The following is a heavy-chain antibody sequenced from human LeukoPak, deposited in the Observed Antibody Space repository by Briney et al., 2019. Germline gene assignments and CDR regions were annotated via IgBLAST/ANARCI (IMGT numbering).Heavy chain of an antibody. Sequence: PSETLSLTCTISGGSISSYYWSWIRQPPGKGLEWIGYIYYSGSTNYNPSLKSRVTISVDTSKNQFSLKLSSVTAADTAVYYCARVDPIGGATTWYFDLWGRGTLVTVSS. CDR2: IYYSGST. V-gene: IGHV4-59*01. CDR3: ARVDPIGGATTWYFDL. CDR1: GGSISSYY. J-gene: IGHJ2*01. D-gene: IGHD1-26*01.